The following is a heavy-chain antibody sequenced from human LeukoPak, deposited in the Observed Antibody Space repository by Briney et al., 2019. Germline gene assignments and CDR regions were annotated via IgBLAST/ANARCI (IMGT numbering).Heavy chain of an antibody. V-gene: IGHV3-23*01. CDR1: GFTFSSYG. CDR2: ISGSGGST. Sequence: GGSLRLSCAASGFTFSSYGMSWVRQAPGKGLEWVSAISGSGGSTYYADSVRGRFTISRDNSKNTLYLQMNSLRVEDTAVYYCAKGGLYYYDSSGPPLWGQGTLVTVSS. D-gene: IGHD3-22*01. CDR3: AKGGLYYYDSSGPPL. J-gene: IGHJ4*02.